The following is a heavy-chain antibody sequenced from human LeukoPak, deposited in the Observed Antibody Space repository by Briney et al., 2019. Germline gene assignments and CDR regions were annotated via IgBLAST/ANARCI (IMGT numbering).Heavy chain of an antibody. Sequence: GRSVCLLYAASGFTFSSYGMQWVRPAAGQGLAWVVFIWFDGSNKYYGDSEKRRVTSSRDYPKNTLYLQMNGLRAADTAVCYCARGSGRYFVWFNFDYWGEGTLVTVSS. CDR2: IWFDGSNK. J-gene: IGHJ4*02. V-gene: IGHV3-33*01. CDR3: ARGSGRYFVWFNFDY. D-gene: IGHD3-9*01. CDR1: GFTFSSYG.